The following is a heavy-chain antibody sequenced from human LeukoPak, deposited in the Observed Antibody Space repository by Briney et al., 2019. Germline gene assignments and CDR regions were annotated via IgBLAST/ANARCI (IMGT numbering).Heavy chain of an antibody. CDR3: ARFQSYSSSWYADY. J-gene: IGHJ4*02. V-gene: IGHV3-53*01. D-gene: IGHD6-13*01. Sequence: GGSLRLSCAASGLKVSSNSLTWVRQGPGKGLEWLSVLHSGGSTYYADSVKDRFTISRDNSKNTLYLQMNSLRAEDTAVYYCARFQSYSSSWYADYWGQGTLVTVSS. CDR1: GLKVSSNS. CDR2: LHSGGST.